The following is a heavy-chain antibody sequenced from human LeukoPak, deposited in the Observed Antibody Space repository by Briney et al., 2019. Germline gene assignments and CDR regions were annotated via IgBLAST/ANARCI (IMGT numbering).Heavy chain of an antibody. V-gene: IGHV3-43*02. D-gene: IGHD3-10*01. J-gene: IGHJ4*02. Sequence: GGSLRLSCAASGFTFDNYAMHWVRQPPGKGLEWVSLFSGDGDSTYFADSVKGRFTISRDNSKDSLYLQMNSLRTEDTALYYCAKAYYGSRFSSFDYWGQGTLVTVSS. CDR3: AKAYYGSRFSSFDY. CDR2: FSGDGDST. CDR1: GFTFDNYA.